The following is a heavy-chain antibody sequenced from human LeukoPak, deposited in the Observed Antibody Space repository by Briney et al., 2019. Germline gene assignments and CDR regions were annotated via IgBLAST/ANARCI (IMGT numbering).Heavy chain of an antibody. CDR3: ARDYASDY. V-gene: IGHV3-48*03. D-gene: IGHD3-10*01. CDR1: GFTFSRYE. J-gene: IGHJ4*02. Sequence: GGSLRLSCAAYGFTFSRYEMNWVRQDPGKGLEWVSYISRSGDTIYFADSVKGRFTISRDNAKNSLYLQMSSLRAEDTAVYYCARDYASDYWGQGTLVTVSS. CDR2: ISRSGDTI.